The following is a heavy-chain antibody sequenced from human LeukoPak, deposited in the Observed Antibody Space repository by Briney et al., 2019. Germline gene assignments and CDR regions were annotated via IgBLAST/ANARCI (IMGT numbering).Heavy chain of an antibody. CDR2: ISGDGGST. D-gene: IGHD3-10*01. CDR3: AKESMVRGVIIMYYFDY. J-gene: IGHJ4*02. Sequence: GGSLRLSCAASGFTFDEHAMHWVRQAPGKGLEWVSLISGDGGSTYYVVSVKGRFTISRDNSKNTLYLQMNSLRAEDTAVYYCAKESMVRGVIIMYYFDYWGQGTLVTVSS. CDR1: GFTFDEHA. V-gene: IGHV3-43*02.